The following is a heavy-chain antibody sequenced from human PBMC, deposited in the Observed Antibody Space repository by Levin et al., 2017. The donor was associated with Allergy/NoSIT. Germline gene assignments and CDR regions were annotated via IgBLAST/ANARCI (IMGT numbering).Heavy chain of an antibody. J-gene: IGHJ4*02. CDR3: AVSSGCYRPTGAFDD. CDR1: GFTFSKYA. D-gene: IGHD6-19*01. V-gene: IGHV3-23*01. Sequence: HTSETLSLTCAASGFTFSKYAMSWARQAPGKGLEWVSAISGSGGGTYYADSVKGRFTISRDNSKNTLYLQMNSLRAEDTAVYYCAVSSGCYRPTGAFDDWGQGTLVTVSS. CDR2: ISGSGGGT.